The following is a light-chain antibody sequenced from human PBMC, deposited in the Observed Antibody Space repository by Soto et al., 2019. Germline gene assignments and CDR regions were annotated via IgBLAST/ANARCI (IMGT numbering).Light chain of an antibody. J-gene: IGKJ4*01. CDR1: QSVFYNSNNKNY. CDR2: WAS. CDR3: QQYFSSPLT. Sequence: DVVLTQSPDSLAVSLGERATINCKSSQSVFYNSNNKNYLAWYQQRVGQPPKLLIYWASTRQSGVPDRFSGSGSGTDFTLTISSLQAEDVAVYFCQQYFSSPLTFGGWTKVEIK. V-gene: IGKV4-1*01.